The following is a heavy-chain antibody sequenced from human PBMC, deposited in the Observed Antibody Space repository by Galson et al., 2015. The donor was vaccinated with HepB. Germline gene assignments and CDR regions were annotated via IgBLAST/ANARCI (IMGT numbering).Heavy chain of an antibody. J-gene: IGHJ6*02. D-gene: IGHD6-13*01. Sequence: SLRLSCAASGFTFSSYGMHWVRQAPGKGLEWVAVIWYDGSNKYYADSVKGRFTISRDNSKNTLYLQMNSLRAEDTAVYYCAKVLAAAPNYYYYGMDVWGQGTTVTVSS. CDR2: IWYDGSNK. CDR1: GFTFSSYG. CDR3: AKVLAAAPNYYYYGMDV. V-gene: IGHV3-33*06.